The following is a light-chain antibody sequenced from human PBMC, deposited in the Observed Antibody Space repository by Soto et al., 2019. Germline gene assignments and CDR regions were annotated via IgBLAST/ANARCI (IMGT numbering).Light chain of an antibody. CDR1: QTISRW. J-gene: IGKJ2*01. CDR2: MAS. CDR3: QPDNSDSVT. Sequence: DIQMTQSPSTLSASVGDSVTITCRASQTISRWLAWYQQRPGKAPKLLIYMASSLESGVPSRFSGSGSGIEFTITIGILHPDYFVTYDCQPDNSDSVTFGNGTKLEI. V-gene: IGKV1-5*03.